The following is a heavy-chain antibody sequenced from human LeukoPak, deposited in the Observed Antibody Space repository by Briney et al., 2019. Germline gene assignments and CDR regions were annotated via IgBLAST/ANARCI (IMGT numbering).Heavy chain of an antibody. CDR1: GGSISSGGYY. D-gene: IGHD3-22*01. V-gene: IGHV4-31*03. CDR3: ARDVADYYDSSGIGFDY. CDR2: IYYSGST. J-gene: IGHJ4*02. Sequence: SETLSLTCTVPGGSISSGGYYWSWIRQHPGKGLEWIGYIYYSGSTYYNPSLKSRVTISVDTSKNQFSLKLSSVTAADTAVYYCARDVADYYDSSGIGFDYWGQGTLVTVSS.